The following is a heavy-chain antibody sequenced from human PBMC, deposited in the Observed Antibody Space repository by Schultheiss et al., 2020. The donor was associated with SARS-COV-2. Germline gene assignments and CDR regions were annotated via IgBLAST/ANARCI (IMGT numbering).Heavy chain of an antibody. D-gene: IGHD6-13*01. J-gene: IGHJ4*02. Sequence: SQTLSLTCAVYGGSFSDDYWSWIRQPPGKGLEWIGEINHRGSTNYNPSLKSRVIISVDTSKNQFSLKLSSVTAADTAVYYCARGGAPGTFDYWGQGTLVTVSS. CDR2: INHRGST. V-gene: IGHV4-34*01. CDR1: GGSFSDDY. CDR3: ARGGAPGTFDY.